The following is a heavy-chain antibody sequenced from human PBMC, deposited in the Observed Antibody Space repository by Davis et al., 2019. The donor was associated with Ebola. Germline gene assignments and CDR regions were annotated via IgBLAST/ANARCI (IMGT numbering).Heavy chain of an antibody. J-gene: IGHJ4*02. D-gene: IGHD6-19*01. V-gene: IGHV4-59*01. Sequence: PSETLSLTCTVSGGSISSYYWSWIRQPPGKGLEWIGYIYYTGSTNYNPSLKSRVSISVDTSKNQFSLKLSSVAAADTAVYYCVRGLGKLDYWGQGTLVTVSS. CDR1: GGSISSYY. CDR3: VRGLGKLDY. CDR2: IYYTGST.